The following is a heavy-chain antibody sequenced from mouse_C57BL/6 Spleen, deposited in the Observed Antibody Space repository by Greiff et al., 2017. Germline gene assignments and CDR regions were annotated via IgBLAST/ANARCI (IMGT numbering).Heavy chain of an antibody. V-gene: IGHV1-42*01. CDR1: GYSFTGYY. Sequence: VQLQQSGPELVKPGASVKISCKASGYSFTGYYMNWVKQSPEKSLEWIGEINPSTGGTTYNQKFKAKATLTVDKSSSTAYMQLKSLTSEDSAVYYCARSGAMDYWGQGTSVTVSS. D-gene: IGHD3-1*01. CDR2: INPSTGGT. J-gene: IGHJ4*01. CDR3: ARSGAMDY.